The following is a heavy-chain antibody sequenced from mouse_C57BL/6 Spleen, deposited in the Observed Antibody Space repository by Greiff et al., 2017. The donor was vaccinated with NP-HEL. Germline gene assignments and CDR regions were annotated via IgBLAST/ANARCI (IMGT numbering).Heavy chain of an antibody. CDR2: IDPANGST. V-gene: IGHV14-3*01. Sequence: EVQLQQSVAELVRPGASVKLSCTASGFNIKNTYMNWVKQRPEQGLEWIGGIDPANGSTKYAPKFQGKATLTADTSSTTAYVQLSSLTSEDTDIDYCARSLDYYGSSFDYWGQGTTLTVSS. CDR1: GFNIKNTY. CDR3: ARSLDYYGSSFDY. D-gene: IGHD1-1*01. J-gene: IGHJ2*01.